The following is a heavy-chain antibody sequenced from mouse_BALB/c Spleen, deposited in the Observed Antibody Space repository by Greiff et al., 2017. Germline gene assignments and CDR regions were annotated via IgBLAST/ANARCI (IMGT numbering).Heavy chain of an antibody. CDR2: IWAGGST. CDR1: GFSLTSYG. V-gene: IGHV2-9*02. Sequence: VQVVESGPGLVAPSQSLSITCTVSGFSLTSYGVHWVRQPPGKGLEWLGVIWAGGSTNYNSALMSRLSISKDNSKSQVFLKMNSLQTDDTAMYYCASHRYGAYWGQGTLVTVSA. D-gene: IGHD2-14*01. J-gene: IGHJ3*01. CDR3: ASHRYGAY.